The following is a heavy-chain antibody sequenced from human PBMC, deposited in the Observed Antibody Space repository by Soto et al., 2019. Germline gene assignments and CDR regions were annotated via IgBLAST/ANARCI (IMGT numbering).Heavy chain of an antibody. Sequence: SETLSLTCTVSGGSIISGYWSWIRQPPGKGLEWIGYISYSGNTNYNPSLKSRVTMSVDTPKNQFSLRLSSVTTADTAVYYCAGLRGYAGSPIDYWGQGTLVTVSS. CDR3: AGLRGYAGSPIDY. D-gene: IGHD2-15*01. V-gene: IGHV4-59*01. CDR2: ISYSGNT. CDR1: GGSIISGY. J-gene: IGHJ4*02.